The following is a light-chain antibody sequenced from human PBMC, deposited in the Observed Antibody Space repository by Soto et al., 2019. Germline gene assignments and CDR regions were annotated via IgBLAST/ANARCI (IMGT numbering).Light chain of an antibody. V-gene: IGKV3-20*01. CDR3: QQYGSSGT. CDR1: QSVSSSY. CDR2: GAS. J-gene: IGKJ1*01. Sequence: EIVLTQSPATLSLSPGERATLSCGASQSVSSSYLAWYQQKPGQAPRLLIYGASSRATGIPDRFSGSGSGPDFTLTISRLEPEDFAVYYCQQYGSSGTFGQGTKVDIK.